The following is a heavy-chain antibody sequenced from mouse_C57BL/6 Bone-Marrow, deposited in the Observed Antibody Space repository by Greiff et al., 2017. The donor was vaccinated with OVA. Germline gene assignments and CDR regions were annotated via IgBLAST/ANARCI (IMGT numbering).Heavy chain of an antibody. V-gene: IGHV5-6*01. CDR2: ISSGGSYT. D-gene: IGHD6-1*01. CDR1: GFTFSSYG. Sequence: EVKLQESGGDLVKPGGSLKLSCAASGFTFSSYGMSWVRQTPDKRLEWVATISSGGSYTYYPASVKGRFTISRDNAKNTLYLQMSSLKSEDTAMYYCARQASASFAYWGQGTLVTVSA. J-gene: IGHJ3*01. CDR3: ARQASASFAY.